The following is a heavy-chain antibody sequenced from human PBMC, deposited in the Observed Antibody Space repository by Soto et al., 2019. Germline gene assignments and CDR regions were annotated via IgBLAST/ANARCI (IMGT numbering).Heavy chain of an antibody. D-gene: IGHD1-26*01. CDR2: IYHSGYT. Sequence: CTVSGGSISSGGYYWPWIRQHPGKGLEWIAYIYHSGYTFYNPSLKSRVTMSVDTSKNQFSLKLRSVTAADTAVYYCAKWEGLGSDYYYYAMDVWGQGTTVTVSS. CDR3: AKWEGLGSDYYYYAMDV. J-gene: IGHJ6*02. V-gene: IGHV4-31*03. CDR1: GGSISSGGYY.